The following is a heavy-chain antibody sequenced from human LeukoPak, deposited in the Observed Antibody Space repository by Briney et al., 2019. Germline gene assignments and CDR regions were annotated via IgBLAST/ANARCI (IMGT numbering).Heavy chain of an antibody. J-gene: IGHJ4*02. CDR3: ARPLPRHYGDYAAVGY. CDR2: IYPGDSDT. Sequence: KNGESLKISCKGSGYSFTSYWIGWVRQMPGKGLEWMGIIYPGDSDTRYSPSLQGQVTISADKSISTAYLQWSSLKASDTAMYYCARPLPRHYGDYAAVGYWGQGTLVTVSS. CDR1: GYSFTSYW. D-gene: IGHD4-17*01. V-gene: IGHV5-51*01.